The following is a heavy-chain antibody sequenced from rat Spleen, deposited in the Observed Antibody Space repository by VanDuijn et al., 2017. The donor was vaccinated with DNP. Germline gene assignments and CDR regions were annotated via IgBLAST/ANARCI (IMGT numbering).Heavy chain of an antibody. J-gene: IGHJ3*01. CDR2: ITYSGTT. D-gene: IGHD1-2*01. CDR3: ARSPETSYIYFPWAY. CDR1: GYSITSNY. V-gene: IGHV3-1*01. Sequence: EVQLQESGPGLVKPSQSLSLTCSVTGYSITSNYWGWIRQFPGNKMEYIGHITYSGTTNFNPSLKSRISITRDTSKNQFFLQLNSVSTEDTATYYCARSPETSYIYFPWAYWGQGTLVTVSS.